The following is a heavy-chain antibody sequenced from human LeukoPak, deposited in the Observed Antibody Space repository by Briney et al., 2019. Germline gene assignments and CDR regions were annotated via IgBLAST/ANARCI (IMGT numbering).Heavy chain of an antibody. CDR3: ARAIVSRDTAMVMFDY. CDR2: IIPIFGTA. V-gene: IGHV1-69*13. Sequence: SVKVSCKASGGTFSSYAISWVRQAPGQGLEWMGGIIPIFGTANYAQKFQGRVTITADESTSTAYMELSSLRSEDTAVYYCARAIVSRDTAMVMFDYWGQGTLVTVSS. CDR1: GGTFSSYA. D-gene: IGHD5-18*01. J-gene: IGHJ4*02.